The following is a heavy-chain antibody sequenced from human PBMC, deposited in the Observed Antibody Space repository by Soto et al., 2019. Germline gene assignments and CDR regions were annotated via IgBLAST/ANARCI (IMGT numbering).Heavy chain of an antibody. V-gene: IGHV4-59*01. J-gene: IGHJ5*02. D-gene: IGHD6-19*01. Sequence: SETLSLTCTVSGGSISSYYWSWIRQPPGKGLEWIGYIYYSGSTNYNPSLKSRVTISVDTSKNQFSLKLSSVTAADTAVYYCARIQQWLEDNWFDPWGQGTLVTVSS. CDR1: GGSISSYY. CDR2: IYYSGST. CDR3: ARIQQWLEDNWFDP.